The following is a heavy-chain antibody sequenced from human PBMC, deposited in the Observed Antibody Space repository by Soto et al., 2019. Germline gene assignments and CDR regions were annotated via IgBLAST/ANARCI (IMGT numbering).Heavy chain of an antibody. V-gene: IGHV3-48*02. Sequence: PCVTLRLSCSSSGFTFSSCSLNWVRQAPGKGLEWVSFISGSGDTKYYADSVKGRFTISRDNAKNSLYLQMISLRDEVTVVYYCTKYCTTDVCCCYWGRGSRGTISS. CDR3: TKYCTTDVCCCY. CDR1: GFTFSSCS. CDR2: ISGSGDTK. D-gene: IGHD2-8*01. J-gene: IGHJ4*02.